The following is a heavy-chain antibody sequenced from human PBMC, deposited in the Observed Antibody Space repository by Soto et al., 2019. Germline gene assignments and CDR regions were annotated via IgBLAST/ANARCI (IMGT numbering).Heavy chain of an antibody. J-gene: IGHJ4*02. Sequence: SETLSLTCTVSGGSISSSSYYWGWIRQPPGKGLEWIGSIYYSGSTYYNPSLKSRVTISVDTSKNQFSLELNSVTAADTAVYYCARHKTPLGYYYDSSGIDYWGQGTLVTVSS. D-gene: IGHD3-22*01. V-gene: IGHV4-39*01. CDR3: ARHKTPLGYYYDSSGIDY. CDR1: GGSISSSSYY. CDR2: IYYSGST.